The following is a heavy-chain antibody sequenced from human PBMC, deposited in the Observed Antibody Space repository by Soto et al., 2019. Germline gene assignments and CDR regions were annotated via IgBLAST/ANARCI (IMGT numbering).Heavy chain of an antibody. Sequence: EVQLVESGGGLVQPGGSLRLSCAASGFTFSSYWMHWVRQAPGKGLVWVSRINSDGSSTSYADSVKGRFTTSRNNAKNTLYLQMNSLRAEDTAVYYCESQDILTGPFDYWGQGPLVTVSS. J-gene: IGHJ4*02. CDR3: ESQDILTGPFDY. D-gene: IGHD3-9*01. CDR2: INSDGSST. V-gene: IGHV3-74*01. CDR1: GFTFSSYW.